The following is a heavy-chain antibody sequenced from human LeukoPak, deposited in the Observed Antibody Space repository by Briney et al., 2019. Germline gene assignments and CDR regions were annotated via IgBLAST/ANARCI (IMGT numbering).Heavy chain of an antibody. CDR2: IGGSDGRT. CDR1: GFTFSTYA. D-gene: IGHD3-22*01. J-gene: IGHJ6*03. CDR3: AKDSSSYDWGYMDA. Sequence: GGSLRLSCAASGFTFSTYAMSWVRQAPGKGLEWVSLIGGSDGRTRYADSVKGRFTISRDNSKNTLYLEMNSLRAEDTDVYYCAKDSSSYDWGYMDAWGKGTTVTISS. V-gene: IGHV3-23*01.